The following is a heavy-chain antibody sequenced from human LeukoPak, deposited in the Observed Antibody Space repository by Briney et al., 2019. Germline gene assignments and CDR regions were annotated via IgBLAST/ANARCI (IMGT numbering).Heavy chain of an antibody. D-gene: IGHD4-17*01. Sequence: GGSLRLYCAASGFTFSSYGMHWVRQAPGKGLEWVAVISYDGSNKYYADSVKGRFTISRDNSKNTLYLQMNSLRAEDTAVYYCVVYGQQEDYWGQGTLVTVSS. CDR3: VVYGQQEDY. J-gene: IGHJ4*02. CDR2: ISYDGSNK. CDR1: GFTFSSYG. V-gene: IGHV3-30*03.